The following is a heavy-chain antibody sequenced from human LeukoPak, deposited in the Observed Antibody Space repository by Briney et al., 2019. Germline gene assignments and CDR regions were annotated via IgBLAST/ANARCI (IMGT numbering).Heavy chain of an antibody. CDR1: GFTFDDYA. J-gene: IGHJ4*02. Sequence: GGSLRLSCAASGFTFDDYAMHWVRQAPGKGLEWVAHITWNSGIIGYADSVKGRFTISRDNAKNSLYLQMNSLRAEDTAVFYCARDQYDTWSRRGNFDSWGQGTLVIVSS. CDR2: ITWNSGII. CDR3: ARDQYDTWSRRGNFDS. D-gene: IGHD3-3*01. V-gene: IGHV3-9*01.